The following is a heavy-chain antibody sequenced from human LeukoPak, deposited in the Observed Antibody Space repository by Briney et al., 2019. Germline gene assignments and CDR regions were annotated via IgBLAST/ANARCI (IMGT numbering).Heavy chain of an antibody. CDR3: ARADRLHGGPYLIGP. V-gene: IGHV1-2*02. CDR2: INPNSGGT. CDR1: GYTFTDYY. D-gene: IGHD2-21*01. Sequence: ASVKISCKTSGYTFTDYYLHWVRQAPGQGLEWMGWINPNSGGTSSAQKFQGRVTMTRDTSITTVYMEVSWLTSDDTAIYYCARADRLHGGPYLIGPWGQGTLVTVSS. J-gene: IGHJ5*02.